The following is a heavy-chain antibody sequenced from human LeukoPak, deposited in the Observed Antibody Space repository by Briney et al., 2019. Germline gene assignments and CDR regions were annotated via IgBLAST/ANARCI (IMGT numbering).Heavy chain of an antibody. CDR1: GGSISSGSYY. J-gene: IGHJ3*02. V-gene: IGHV4-61*02. CDR2: IYTGGST. Sequence: KPSETLSLTCTVSGGSISSGSYYWSWIRQPAGKGLEWIGRIYTGGSTNYNPSLKSRVTISVDTSKNQSSLKLSSVTAADTAVYYCARHGNGGWFGELLLRLDAFDIWGQGTMVTVSS. D-gene: IGHD3-10*01. CDR3: ARHGNGGWFGELLLRLDAFDI.